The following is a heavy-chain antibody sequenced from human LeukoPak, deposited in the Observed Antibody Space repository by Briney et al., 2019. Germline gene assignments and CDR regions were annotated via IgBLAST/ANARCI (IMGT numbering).Heavy chain of an antibody. J-gene: IGHJ6*02. CDR1: GGSISSGGYY. D-gene: IGHD2-2*01. CDR3: ARVRGCSSTSCYYYYGMDV. CDR2: IYHSGST. Sequence: PPQTLSLTCTVSGGSISSGGYYWSWIRQPPGKGLEWIGYIYHSGSTYYNPSLKSRVTISVDTSNNQFSLKLSSVTAADTAVYYCARVRGCSSTSCYYYYGMDVWGQGTTVTVSS. V-gene: IGHV4-30-2*01.